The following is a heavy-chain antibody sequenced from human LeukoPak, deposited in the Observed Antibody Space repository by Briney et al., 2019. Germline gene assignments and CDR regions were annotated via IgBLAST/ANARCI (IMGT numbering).Heavy chain of an antibody. CDR3: AKDQQLQPFHY. V-gene: IGHV3-30*02. J-gene: IGHJ4*02. D-gene: IGHD2-2*01. Sequence: GSLRLSCAASGLTLSTYGMHWVRQAPGKGLGWVAFIQFDGSDKYYADSVKGRFTISRDNSKNTLYLQMNSLRPEDTSVYYCAKDQQLQPFHYWGQGTLVTVSS. CDR2: IQFDGSDK. CDR1: GLTLSTYG.